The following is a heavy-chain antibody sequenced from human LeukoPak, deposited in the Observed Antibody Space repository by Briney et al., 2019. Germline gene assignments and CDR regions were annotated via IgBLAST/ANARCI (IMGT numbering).Heavy chain of an antibody. CDR3: AHLDYLMVGY. D-gene: IGHD2-8*01. Sequence: TLSLTCTVSGGSISSDIYYWSWIRQPPGKALEWLALIYWDDDKRYSPSLKSRLTITKDTSKNQVVLTMTNMDPVDTATYYCAHLDYLMVGYWGQGTLVTVSS. CDR1: GGSISSDIYY. J-gene: IGHJ4*02. V-gene: IGHV2-5*08. CDR2: IYWDDDK.